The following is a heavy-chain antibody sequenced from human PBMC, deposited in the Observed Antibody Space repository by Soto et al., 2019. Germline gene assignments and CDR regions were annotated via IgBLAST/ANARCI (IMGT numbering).Heavy chain of an antibody. J-gene: IGHJ5*02. V-gene: IGHV1-69*01. CDR3: ARGLNYDKPWFDP. CDR1: GGTFSSYA. D-gene: IGHD3-9*01. CDR2: IIPIFGKA. Sequence: QVQLVQSGAEVKKPGSSVKVSCKASGGTFSSYAISWVRQAPGQGLEWLGGIIPIFGKANYAQKFKGRVTITADESTSTSYTELSSMRPEETAVYYCARGLNYDKPWFDPWGQGTLVTVSS.